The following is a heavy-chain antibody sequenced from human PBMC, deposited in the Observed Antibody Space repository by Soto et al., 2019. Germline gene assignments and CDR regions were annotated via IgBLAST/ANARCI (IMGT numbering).Heavy chain of an antibody. Sequence: SETLSLTCSVSSGSISNTHYFWCWISQPPGKGLEWIGRIYYTGETFYDPSLQSRVTMSVDTSKNQFSLRLNSVTAADTAVYYCARFPLGSGSYLDYWGQGTLVTVS. J-gene: IGHJ4*02. CDR3: ARFPLGSGSYLDY. V-gene: IGHV4-39*01. CDR1: SGSISNTHYF. CDR2: IYYTGET. D-gene: IGHD3-10*01.